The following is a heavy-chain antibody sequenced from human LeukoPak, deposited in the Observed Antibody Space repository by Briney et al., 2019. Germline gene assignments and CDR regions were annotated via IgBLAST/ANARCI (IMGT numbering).Heavy chain of an antibody. CDR1: GFTFSSYS. J-gene: IGHJ3*02. V-gene: IGHV3-21*01. Sequence: GGSLRLSCAASGFTFSSYSMNWVHQAPGKGLEWVSSISSSSYIYYADSVKGRFTISRDNAKNSLYLQMNSLRAEDTAVYYCAREGRSGGGDIWGQGTMVTVSS. D-gene: IGHD3-10*01. CDR3: AREGRSGGGDI. CDR2: ISSSSYI.